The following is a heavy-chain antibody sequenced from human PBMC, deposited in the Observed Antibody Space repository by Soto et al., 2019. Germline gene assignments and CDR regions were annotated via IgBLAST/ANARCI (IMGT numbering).Heavy chain of an antibody. CDR3: ARHIMVYAGDWFDP. Sequence: QVQLQESGPGLVKPSGTLSLTCAVSSGSISSSNWWSWVRQPPGKGLEWIGEIYHSGSTNYIPSLKSRVTISVDKSKNQFSLKLSSVTAADTAVYYCARHIMVYAGDWFDPWGQGTLVTVSS. CDR1: SGSISSSNW. D-gene: IGHD2-8*01. V-gene: IGHV4-4*02. J-gene: IGHJ5*02. CDR2: IYHSGST.